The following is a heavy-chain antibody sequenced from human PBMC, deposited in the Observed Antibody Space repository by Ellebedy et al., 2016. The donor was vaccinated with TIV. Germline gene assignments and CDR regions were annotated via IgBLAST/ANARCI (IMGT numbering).Heavy chain of an antibody. CDR1: GYTFTGYY. CDR2: INPNSGGT. J-gene: IGHJ4*02. CDR3: ARGGEGLRFLEWLLYLDY. D-gene: IGHD3-3*01. Sequence: AASVKVSCKASGYTFTGYYIHWVRQAPGQGLEWMGWINPNSGGTNYAQKFQGWVTMTRDTSISTAYMELSRLRSDDTAVYYCARGGEGLRFLEWLLYLDYWGQGTLVTVSS. V-gene: IGHV1-2*04.